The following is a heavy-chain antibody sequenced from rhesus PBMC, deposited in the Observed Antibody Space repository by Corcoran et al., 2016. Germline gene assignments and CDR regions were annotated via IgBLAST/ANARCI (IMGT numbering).Heavy chain of an antibody. V-gene: IGHV4-106*01. Sequence: QVQLQESGPGLVKSSETLSLTCAVPGGSISDDYFWDWFRQPPGKGLGWIGNIDGSGVGTNYNPSLKNRATISIDTSKTQCSLKLTSVTAADTAVYHCARVSTTSDGLNSWGQGVVVTVSS. CDR2: IDGSGVGT. D-gene: IGHD2-2*01. CDR3: ARVSTTSDGLNS. J-gene: IGHJ6*01. CDR1: GGSISDDYF.